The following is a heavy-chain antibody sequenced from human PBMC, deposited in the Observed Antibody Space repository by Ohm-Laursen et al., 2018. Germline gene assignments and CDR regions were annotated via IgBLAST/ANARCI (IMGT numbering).Heavy chain of an antibody. D-gene: IGHD3-10*01. J-gene: IGHJ5*02. V-gene: IGHV1-18*04. CDR3: ARAQYYYGSGTNWFDP. CDR2: ISAYNGNT. Sequence: ASVKVSCKASGYTFTGYYIHWVRQAPGQGLEWMGWISAYNGNTNYVQKLQGRVTMTTDTSTSTAYMELRSLRSDDTAVYYCARAQYYYGSGTNWFDPWGQGTLVTVSS. CDR1: GYTFTGYY.